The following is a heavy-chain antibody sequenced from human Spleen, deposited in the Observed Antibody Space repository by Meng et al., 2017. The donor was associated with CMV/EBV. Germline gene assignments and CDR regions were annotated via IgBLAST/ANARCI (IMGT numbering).Heavy chain of an antibody. J-gene: IGHJ5*02. Sequence: STFTGYYMHWVRQAPGQGLEWMGRINPNSGGTNYAQKFQGRVTMTRDTSISTAYMELSRLRSDDTAVYYCARADRTYYYDSSYWFDPWGQGTLVTVSS. CDR3: ARADRTYYYDSSYWFDP. D-gene: IGHD3-22*01. V-gene: IGHV1-2*06. CDR2: INPNSGGT. CDR1: STFTGYY.